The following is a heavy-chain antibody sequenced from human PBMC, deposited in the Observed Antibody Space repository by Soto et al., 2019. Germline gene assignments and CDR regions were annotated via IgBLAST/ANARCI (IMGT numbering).Heavy chain of an antibody. CDR2: ISSSSSYI. D-gene: IGHD3-22*01. V-gene: IGHV3-21*01. J-gene: IGHJ3*02. CDR1: GFTFSSYS. CDR3: IEGEDYYDSSRIPGPAAFDI. Sequence: GGSLRLSCAASGFTFSSYSMNWVRQAPGKGLEWVSSISSSSSYIYYADSVKGRFTISRDNAKNSLYLQMNSLRAEDTAVYYCIEGEDYYDSSRIPGPAAFDIWGQGTMVTVSS.